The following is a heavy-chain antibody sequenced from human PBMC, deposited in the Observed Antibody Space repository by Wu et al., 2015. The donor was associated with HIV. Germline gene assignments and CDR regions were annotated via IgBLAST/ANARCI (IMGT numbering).Heavy chain of an antibody. Sequence: QVQLLQSGAEVKKPGASVKVSCKVSGYTLTELALHWVRQAPGKGLEWMGGFDPERGERIYAQKFQGRVTITTDESTSTAYMELSSLRFEDTAVYYCARDLLPTTSWTDFYYYGLNVWGQGTTVTVSS. CDR1: GYTLTELA. CDR3: ARDLLPTTSWTDFYYYGLNV. V-gene: IGHV1-24*01. D-gene: IGHD2-2*01. J-gene: IGHJ6*02. CDR2: FDPERGER.